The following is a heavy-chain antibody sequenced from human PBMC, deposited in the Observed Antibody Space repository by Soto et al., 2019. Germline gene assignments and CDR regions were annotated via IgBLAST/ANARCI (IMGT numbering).Heavy chain of an antibody. D-gene: IGHD6-19*01. CDR3: APHPGYRSGWYDY. CDR1: GFTFSSYA. Sequence: GGSLRLSCAASGFTFSSYAMSWVRQAPGKGLEWVSAISGSGGSTYYADSVKGRFTISRDNSKNTLYLQMNSLRAEDTAVYYCAPHPGYRSGWYDYWGQGTLVTVSS. CDR2: ISGSGGST. V-gene: IGHV3-23*01. J-gene: IGHJ4*02.